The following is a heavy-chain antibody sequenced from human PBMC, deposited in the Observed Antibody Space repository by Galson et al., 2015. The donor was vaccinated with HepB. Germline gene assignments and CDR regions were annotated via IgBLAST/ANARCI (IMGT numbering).Heavy chain of an antibody. Sequence: QSGAEVTKPGESLKISCKGSGYSFTRYWIAWVRQMPGKGLEWMGIFYPGDSDTRYSPSFQGQVTISADKSISTAYLQWSSLKASDTAMYYCARLTQIHNLGSDYLDYWGQGTLVTVSS. CDR1: GYSFTRYW. D-gene: IGHD3-10*01. CDR2: FYPGDSDT. CDR3: ARLTQIHNLGSDYLDY. J-gene: IGHJ4*02. V-gene: IGHV5-51*01.